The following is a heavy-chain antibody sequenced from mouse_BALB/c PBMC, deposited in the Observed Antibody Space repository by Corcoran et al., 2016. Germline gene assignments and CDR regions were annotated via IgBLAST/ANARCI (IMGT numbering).Heavy chain of an antibody. D-gene: IGHD2-14*01. V-gene: IGHV3-6*02. Sequence: DVQLQESGPGLVKPSQSLSLTCSVTGYSITSGYYWNWIRQFPGNKLEWMGYISYDGSNNYNPSLKNRISITRDTSKNQFFLKLNSVTTEDTATYYWATYDGPWCAYWGQGTLVTVSA. CDR1: GYSITSGYY. CDR2: ISYDGSN. J-gene: IGHJ3*01. CDR3: ATYDGPWCAY.